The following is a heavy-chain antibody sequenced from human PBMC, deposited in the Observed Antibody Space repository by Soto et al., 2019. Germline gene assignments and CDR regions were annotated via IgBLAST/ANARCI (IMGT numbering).Heavy chain of an antibody. CDR3: ARACSSSCPLGDAFDI. D-gene: IGHD6-13*01. CDR2: INPSGGST. V-gene: IGHV1-46*03. Sequence: ASVKVSCKASGYTFTSYYMHWVRQAPGQGLEWMGIINPSGGSTSYAQKFQGRVTMTRDTSTSTVYMELSSLRSEDTAVYYCARACSSSCPLGDAFDIWGQGTMVTVSS. J-gene: IGHJ3*02. CDR1: GYTFTSYY.